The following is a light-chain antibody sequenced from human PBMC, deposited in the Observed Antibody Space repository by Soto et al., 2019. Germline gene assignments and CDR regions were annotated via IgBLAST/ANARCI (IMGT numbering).Light chain of an antibody. Sequence: DIILTQSPDTQSLSPGERATLSCRASQTVSSSFLAWYQQKPGQPPRLLIYSASGRATGIPARFSGRGSGTDFTLTISSLEPEDFAVYYCQQRSKWPITFGQGTRLEIK. J-gene: IGKJ5*01. CDR2: SAS. CDR1: QTVSSSF. V-gene: IGKV3D-20*02. CDR3: QQRSKWPIT.